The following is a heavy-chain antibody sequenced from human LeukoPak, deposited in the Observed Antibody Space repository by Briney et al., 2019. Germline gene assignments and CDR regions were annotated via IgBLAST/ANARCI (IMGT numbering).Heavy chain of an antibody. CDR2: ISTSGDNT. V-gene: IGHV3-23*01. D-gene: IGHD2-21*02. CDR1: GFTFSSFA. J-gene: IGHJ6*02. Sequence: AGGSLRLSCAASGFTFSSFAMSWVRQAPGKGLEWMSAISTSGDNTDYADSVKGRFTISRDNSKNTLYLQMNSLRAEDTAVYFCAKVTLGAPAIEDYYYYGMDVWGQGTTVTVSS. CDR3: AKVTLGAPAIEDYYYYGMDV.